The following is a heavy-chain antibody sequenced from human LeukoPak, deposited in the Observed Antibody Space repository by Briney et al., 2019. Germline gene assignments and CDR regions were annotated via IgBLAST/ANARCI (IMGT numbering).Heavy chain of an antibody. J-gene: IGHJ4*02. CDR3: VRNRGWLQFDN. D-gene: IGHD5-24*01. Sequence: PGGSLRLSCAASGFTFDDYAMHWVRQAPGKGLEWVAMIKYDGIDKQYLDSVKGRFTISRDNAKNSVYLEMNSLRAEDTAMYYCVRNRGWLQFDNWGQGTLVTVSS. V-gene: IGHV3-7*01. CDR2: IKYDGIDK. CDR1: GFTFDDYA.